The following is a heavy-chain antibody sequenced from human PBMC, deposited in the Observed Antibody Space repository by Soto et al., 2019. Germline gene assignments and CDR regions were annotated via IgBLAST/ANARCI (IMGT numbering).Heavy chain of an antibody. CDR1: GGSISSSNW. CDR3: ARCVLYDYVGGNYRLFCP. J-gene: IGHJ5*02. V-gene: IGHV4-4*02. CDR2: IYHSGST. Sequence: SETLSLTCAVSGGSISSSNWWSWVRQPPEKGLEWIGEIYHSGSTIYNPSLKSRVTISVDKSKNQFSLKLSSVTASDTAVLYCARCVLYDYVGGNYRLFCPWGQGNLVTVSS. D-gene: IGHD3-16*02.